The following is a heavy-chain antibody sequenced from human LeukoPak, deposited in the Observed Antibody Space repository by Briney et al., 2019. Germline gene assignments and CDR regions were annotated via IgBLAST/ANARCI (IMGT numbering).Heavy chain of an antibody. J-gene: IGHJ3*02. D-gene: IGHD6-6*01. CDR2: IYTSGST. CDR1: GGSISSGSYY. CDR3: ARGVAALHAFDI. V-gene: IGHV4-61*02. Sequence: SQTLFLTCTVSGGSISSGSYYWSWIRQPAGKGLEWIGRIYTSGSTNYNPSLKSRVTISVDTSKNQFSLKLSSVTAADTAVYYCARGVAALHAFDIWGQGTMVTVSS.